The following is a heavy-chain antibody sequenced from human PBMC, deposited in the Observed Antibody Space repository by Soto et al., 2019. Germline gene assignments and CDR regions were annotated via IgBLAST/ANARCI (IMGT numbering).Heavy chain of an antibody. CDR3: ARQRPTDGRWEFANYYGMDV. CDR1: GDSIRSGNHY. D-gene: IGHD1-26*01. Sequence: ASETLSLTCTVSGDSIRSGNHYWSWIRQPPGKGLEWIGYIYYSGSTYYSPSLKSRVTISVDTSKNQFSLKLSSVTAADTAVYYCARQRPTDGRWEFANYYGMDVWGQGTPVTVSS. V-gene: IGHV4-30-4*01. J-gene: IGHJ6*02. CDR2: IYYSGST.